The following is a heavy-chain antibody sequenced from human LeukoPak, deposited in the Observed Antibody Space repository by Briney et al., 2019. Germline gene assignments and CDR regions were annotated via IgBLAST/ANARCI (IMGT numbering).Heavy chain of an antibody. V-gene: IGHV1-46*01. CDR3: ARDYYYGSGSYSAYYYMDV. Sequence: ASVKVSCKASGYTFTSYYMHWVRQAPGQGLEWMGIINPSGGSTSYARKFQGRVTMTRDMSTSTVYMELSSLRSEDTAVYYCARDYYYGSGSYSAYYYMDVWGKGTTVTVSS. CDR1: GYTFTSYY. D-gene: IGHD3-10*01. CDR2: INPSGGST. J-gene: IGHJ6*03.